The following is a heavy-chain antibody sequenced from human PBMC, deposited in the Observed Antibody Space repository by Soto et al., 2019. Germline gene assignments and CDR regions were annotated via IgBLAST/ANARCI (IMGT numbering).Heavy chain of an antibody. J-gene: IGHJ4*02. Sequence: GGSLRLSCAASGFTFSSYWMSWVRQAPGKGLEWVANIKQDGSEKYYVDSVKGRFTISRDNAKNSRYLQMNSLRAEDTAVYYCARGGVVVDLYYFDYWGQGTLVTVSS. CDR2: IKQDGSEK. D-gene: IGHD2-15*01. CDR1: GFTFSSYW. V-gene: IGHV3-7*01. CDR3: ARGGVVVDLYYFDY.